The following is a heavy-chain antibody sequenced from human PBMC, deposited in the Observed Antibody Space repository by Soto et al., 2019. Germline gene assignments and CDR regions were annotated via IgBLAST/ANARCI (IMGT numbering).Heavy chain of an antibody. CDR1: GFTFSSYS. V-gene: IGHV3-48*02. CDR2: ISSSSSTI. J-gene: IGHJ5*02. D-gene: IGHD3-22*01. CDR3: AIDAPTLAYYYDPNWFDP. Sequence: EVQLVESGGGWVQPGGSLRLSCAASGFTFSSYSMNWVRQAPGKGLEWVSYISSSSSTIYYADSVKGRFTISRDNAKNSLYLKMNSLRDEDPAVYYCAIDAPTLAYYYDPNWFDPWGQGTLVTVSS.